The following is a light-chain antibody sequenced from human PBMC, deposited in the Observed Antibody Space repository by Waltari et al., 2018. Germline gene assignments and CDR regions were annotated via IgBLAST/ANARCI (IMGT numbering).Light chain of an antibody. CDR3: AAWDDSLNGPV. CDR2: GTR. V-gene: IGLV1-44*01. Sequence: QSVLTQPPSASGTPGQSIIISCSGSSSNIGDNTVTWYQQVPGTAPKLLISGTRERPSGVSNRLSGSKSGTSASLAINALQPEDEADYYCAAWDDSLNGPVFGTGTKVTVL. CDR1: SSNIGDNT. J-gene: IGLJ1*01.